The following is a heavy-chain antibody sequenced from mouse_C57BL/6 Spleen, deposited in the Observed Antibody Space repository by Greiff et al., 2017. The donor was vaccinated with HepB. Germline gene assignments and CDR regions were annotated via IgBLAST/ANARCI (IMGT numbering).Heavy chain of an antibody. CDR3: ARGGDYYGSSRYFDY. CDR1: GYTFTSYW. J-gene: IGHJ2*01. V-gene: IGHV1-55*01. D-gene: IGHD1-1*01. Sequence: VQLQQPGAELVKPGASVKMSCKASGYTFTSYWITWVKQRPGQGLEWIGDIYPGSGSTNYNEKFKSKATLTVDTSSSTAYMQLSSLTSEDSAVYDCARGGDYYGSSRYFDYWGQGTTLTVSS. CDR2: IYPGSGST.